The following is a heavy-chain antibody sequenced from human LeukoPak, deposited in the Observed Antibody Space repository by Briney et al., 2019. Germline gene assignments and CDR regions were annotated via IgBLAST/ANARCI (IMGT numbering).Heavy chain of an antibody. CDR3: AKDILTGYLDY. J-gene: IGHJ4*02. Sequence: PGGSLRLSWAASGXTFSSYGMHWARQAPGKGLEWVAIIWYDGRNKYYADSVKGRFTISRDNSKNTLFLQMDSLRAEDTAVYYCAKDILTGYLDYWGQGTLVTVSS. D-gene: IGHD3-9*01. V-gene: IGHV3-33*06. CDR2: IWYDGRNK. CDR1: GXTFSSYG.